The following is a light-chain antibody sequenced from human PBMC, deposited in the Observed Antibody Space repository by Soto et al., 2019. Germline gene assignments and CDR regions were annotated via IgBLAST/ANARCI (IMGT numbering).Light chain of an antibody. CDR2: GAS. CDR3: QQYGSSPPIT. V-gene: IGKV3-20*01. Sequence: IVVSQSASTLSLSPGERATLSCRASQSVSSSYLAWYQQKPGQAPRLLIYGASSRATGIPDRFSGSGSGTDFTLTISRLEPEDFAVYYCQQYGSSPPITFGQGTRLEIK. J-gene: IGKJ5*01. CDR1: QSVSSSY.